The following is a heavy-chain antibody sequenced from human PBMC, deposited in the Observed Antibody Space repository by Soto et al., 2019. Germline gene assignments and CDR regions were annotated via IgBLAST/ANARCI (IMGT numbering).Heavy chain of an antibody. CDR3: ARRYGSGSFDY. CDR1: GASISSYY. V-gene: IGHV4-59*08. CDR2: IYYSGST. Sequence: SVPMSLTCTVSGASISSYYWSWIRQPPGKGLEWIGYIYYSGSTNYNPSLKSRVTISGDTSKNQFSLKLSSVTAADTAVYYCARRYGSGSFDYWGQGTLVTVSS. D-gene: IGHD3-10*01. J-gene: IGHJ4*02.